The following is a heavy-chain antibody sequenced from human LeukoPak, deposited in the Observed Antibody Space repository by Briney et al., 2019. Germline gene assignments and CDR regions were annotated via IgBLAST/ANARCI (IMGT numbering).Heavy chain of an antibody. Sequence: ASVKVSCKASGYTFTSYGMSWVRQAPGKGLEWVSAISGSGGSTYYADSVKGRFTISRDNSKNTLYLQMNSLRAEDTAVYYCAKEVRYFDWSHYYYYYYMDVWGKGTTVTISS. CDR1: GYTFTSYG. J-gene: IGHJ6*03. CDR2: ISGSGGST. V-gene: IGHV3-23*01. CDR3: AKEVRYFDWSHYYYYYYMDV. D-gene: IGHD3-9*01.